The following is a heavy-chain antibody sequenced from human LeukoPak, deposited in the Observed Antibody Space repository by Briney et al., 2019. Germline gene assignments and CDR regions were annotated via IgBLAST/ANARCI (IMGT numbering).Heavy chain of an antibody. CDR3: ARGGYSSSWSVEPYFDY. D-gene: IGHD6-13*01. CDR2: IYYSGST. J-gene: IGHJ4*02. Sequence: SETLSLTCTVSGGSISSSGYYWGWIRQPPGKGLEWIGSIYYSGSTYYNPSLKSRVTISVDTSKNQFSLKLSSVTAADTAVYYCARGGYSSSWSVEPYFDYWGQGTLVTVSS. V-gene: IGHV4-39*07. CDR1: GGSISSSGYY.